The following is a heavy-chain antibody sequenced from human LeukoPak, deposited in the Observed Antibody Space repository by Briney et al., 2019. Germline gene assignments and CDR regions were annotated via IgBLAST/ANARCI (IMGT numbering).Heavy chain of an antibody. V-gene: IGHV3-74*01. CDR1: GFTSSNYW. J-gene: IGHJ3*02. CDR3: ARGGYGRGFDI. D-gene: IGHD5-18*01. Sequence: PGGSLRLSCEASGFTSSNYWMHWVRQAPGKGLVWVSRVNSDGSDTIYADSVKGRCTISRDNAKNTVFLQMNSLRVEDTAVYYCARGGYGRGFDIWGQGTMVTVSS. CDR2: VNSDGSDT.